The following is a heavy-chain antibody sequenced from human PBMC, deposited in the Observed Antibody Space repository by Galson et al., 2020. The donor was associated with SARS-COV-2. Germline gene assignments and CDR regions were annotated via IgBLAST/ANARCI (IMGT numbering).Heavy chain of an antibody. Sequence: GGSLRLSCAASGFTFSGSAMHWVRQASGKGLEWVGRIRRKANSYATQYAASVKGRFTISRDDSKNTTYLQMNSLKTEDTAVYYCTRSIGSGYDFLGCFDPWGQGTLVTVSA. CDR2: IRRKANSYAT. D-gene: IGHD5-12*01. J-gene: IGHJ5*02. CDR1: GFTFSGSA. CDR3: TRSIGSGYDFLGCFDP. V-gene: IGHV3-73*01.